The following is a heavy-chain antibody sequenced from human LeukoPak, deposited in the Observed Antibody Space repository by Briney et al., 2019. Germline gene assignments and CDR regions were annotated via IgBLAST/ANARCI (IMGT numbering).Heavy chain of an antibody. V-gene: IGHV3-9*01. J-gene: IGHJ4*02. CDR2: ISWNSGSI. CDR1: GFTFDDYA. D-gene: IGHD1-7*01. CDR3: VSLELPTY. Sequence: GGSLRLSCAASGFTFDDYAMHWVRQAPGKGLEWVSGISWNSGSIGYADSVKGRFTISRDNAKNSLYLQMNSLRAEDTALYYCVSLELPTYWGQGTLVTVSS.